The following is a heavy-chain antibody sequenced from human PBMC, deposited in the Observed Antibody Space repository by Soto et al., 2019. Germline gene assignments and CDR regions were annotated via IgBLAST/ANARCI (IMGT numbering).Heavy chain of an antibody. D-gene: IGHD6-19*01. V-gene: IGHV1-18*01. Sequence: ASVKVSCKASGYTFTSYGISWVRQAPGQGLEWMGWISAYNGNTNYAQKLQGRVTITTDTSTSTAYMELSSLRSEDTAMYYCATNAPASGPQAGNWFDPWGQGTLVTVSS. CDR3: ATNAPASGPQAGNWFDP. CDR2: ISAYNGNT. CDR1: GYTFTSYG. J-gene: IGHJ5*02.